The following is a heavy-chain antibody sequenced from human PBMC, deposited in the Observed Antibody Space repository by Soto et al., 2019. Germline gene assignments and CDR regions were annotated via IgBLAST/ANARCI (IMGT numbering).Heavy chain of an antibody. CDR3: AKTIYYDFWSGYLPDY. CDR2: ISGSGGST. J-gene: IGHJ4*02. CDR1: GFTFSSYA. Sequence: GGSLRLSCAASGFTFSSYAMSWVRQAPGKGLEWVSAISGSGGSTYYADSVKGRFTISRDNSKNTLYLQMNSLRAEDTAVYYCAKTIYYDFWSGYLPDYWGQGTLVTVSS. D-gene: IGHD3-3*01. V-gene: IGHV3-23*01.